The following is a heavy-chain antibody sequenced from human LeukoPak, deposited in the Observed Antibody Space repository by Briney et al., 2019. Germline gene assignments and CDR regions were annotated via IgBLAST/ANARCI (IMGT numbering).Heavy chain of an antibody. Sequence: SVKVSCKASGGTFSNYAISWVRQAPGQGLEWMGGIIPIFGTANYAQKFQGRVTITADESTSTAYMELSSLRSEDTAVYYCARSGASHWFRIYNWFDPWGQGTLVTVSS. CDR2: IIPIFGTA. CDR3: ARSGASHWFRIYNWFDP. CDR1: GGTFSNYA. V-gene: IGHV1-69*13. D-gene: IGHD1-26*01. J-gene: IGHJ5*02.